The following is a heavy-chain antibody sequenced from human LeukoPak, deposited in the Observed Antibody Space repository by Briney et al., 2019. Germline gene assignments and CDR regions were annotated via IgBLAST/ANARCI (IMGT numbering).Heavy chain of an antibody. CDR3: ARDGSYYDFWSGPPHAFDI. CDR2: IYTSGST. Sequence: SETLSLTCTVSGGSISSYYWSWIRQPAGKGLEWIGRIYTSGSTNYNPSLKSRVTMSVDTSKNQFSLKLSSVTAADTAVYYCARDGSYYDFWSGPPHAFDIWGQGTMVTVSS. CDR1: GGSISSYY. J-gene: IGHJ3*02. D-gene: IGHD3-3*01. V-gene: IGHV4-4*07.